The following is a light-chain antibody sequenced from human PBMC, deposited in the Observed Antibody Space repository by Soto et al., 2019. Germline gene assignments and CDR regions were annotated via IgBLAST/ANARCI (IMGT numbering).Light chain of an antibody. Sequence: DIVMTQSPATLSVSPGETATLSCRASQSVGRNVAWYQQKPGQAPRLLIYGASSRATGIPDRFSGSGSGTDFTLTISRLEPEDFAVYYCQQYGSSSWTFGQGTKVEIK. J-gene: IGKJ1*01. V-gene: IGKV3-20*01. CDR2: GAS. CDR1: QSVGRN. CDR3: QQYGSSSWT.